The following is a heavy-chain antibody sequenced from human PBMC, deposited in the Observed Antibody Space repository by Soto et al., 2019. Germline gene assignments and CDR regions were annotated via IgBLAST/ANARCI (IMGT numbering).Heavy chain of an antibody. J-gene: IGHJ4*02. CDR2: ISYDGSKK. CDR3: AKTDIVVVLTAAGVGNYFDY. Sequence: PGGSLRLSCAASGFTFSSLGMDWVRQAPGKGLEWVALISYDGSKKYYGDSVKGRFTISRDNSKNMLYLQVNRLRAEDAAVYYCAKTDIVVVLTAAGVGNYFDYWGQGTRVT. V-gene: IGHV3-30-3*01. CDR1: GFTFSSLG. D-gene: IGHD2-15*01.